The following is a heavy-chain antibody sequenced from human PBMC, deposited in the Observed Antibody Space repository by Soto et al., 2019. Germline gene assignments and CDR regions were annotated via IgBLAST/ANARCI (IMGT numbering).Heavy chain of an antibody. Sequence: KVSYKARSGTFTSHSKRWVRQAPGQGLEWMGGIIPIFGTANYAQKFQGRVTITADESTSTAYMELSSLRSEDTAVYYCARDPLTIFGVDYYYYGMDVWGQGTTVTVSS. CDR2: IIPIFGTA. D-gene: IGHD3-3*01. V-gene: IGHV1-69*01. CDR1: SGTFTSHS. CDR3: ARDPLTIFGVDYYYYGMDV. J-gene: IGHJ6*02.